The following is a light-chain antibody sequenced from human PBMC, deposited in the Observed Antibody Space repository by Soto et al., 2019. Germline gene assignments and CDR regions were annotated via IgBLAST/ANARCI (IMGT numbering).Light chain of an antibody. J-gene: IGKJ1*01. CDR3: QQYNTFWT. Sequence: SVLTQSPATLSLAPWERATLSCRASQSVSSYLAWYQQKPGQAPRLLIYDASNRATGIPARFSGSGSGTEFTLTISSLQPDDFATYYCQQYNTFWTFGQGTKVDIK. CDR2: DAS. V-gene: IGKV3-11*01. CDR1: QSVSSY.